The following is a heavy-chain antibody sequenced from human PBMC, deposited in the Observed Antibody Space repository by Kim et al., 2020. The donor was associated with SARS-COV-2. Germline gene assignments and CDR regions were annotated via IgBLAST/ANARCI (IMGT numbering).Heavy chain of an antibody. Sequence: SETLSLTCTVSGVSISSSSHYWAWIRQPPGKGLEWIGSVYYSGSTSYNPSLKSRVTIAVDTSKYQFSLKLSSVTAADTALFYCARETRGSSAIDYWGQGTLVTVSS. D-gene: IGHD1-26*01. V-gene: IGHV4-39*02. J-gene: IGHJ4*02. CDR1: GVSISSSSHY. CDR3: ARETRGSSAIDY. CDR2: VYYSGST.